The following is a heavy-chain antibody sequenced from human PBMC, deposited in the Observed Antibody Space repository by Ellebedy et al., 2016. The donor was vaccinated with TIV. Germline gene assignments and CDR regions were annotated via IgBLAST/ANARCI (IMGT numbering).Heavy chain of an antibody. J-gene: IGHJ4*02. CDR2: ISYDGSNK. CDR3: ARDHYYGVGARLWDY. Sequence: PGGSLRLSCAASGFTFSSYAMHRVRQAPGKGLEWVAVISYDGSNKYYADAVKGRFTISRDNSKHTLYLQMNSLRAEDTAVYYWARDHYYGVGARLWDYWGQGTLVTVSS. D-gene: IGHD3-22*01. V-gene: IGHV3-30-3*01. CDR1: GFTFSSYA.